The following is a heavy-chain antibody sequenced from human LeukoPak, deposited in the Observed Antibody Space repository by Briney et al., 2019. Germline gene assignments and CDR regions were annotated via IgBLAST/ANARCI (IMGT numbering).Heavy chain of an antibody. CDR1: GLTFSSYT. J-gene: IGHJ4*02. Sequence: GGSLRLSCGASGLTFSSYTMNWARQAPGKGLEWVSAISGSGGTTYYADSVKGRFTISRDNSKNTLYLQMNSLRAEDTAVYYCAKDWPLLWFGELLSIDYWGQGTLVTVSS. CDR2: ISGSGGTT. V-gene: IGHV3-23*01. D-gene: IGHD3-10*01. CDR3: AKDWPLLWFGELLSIDY.